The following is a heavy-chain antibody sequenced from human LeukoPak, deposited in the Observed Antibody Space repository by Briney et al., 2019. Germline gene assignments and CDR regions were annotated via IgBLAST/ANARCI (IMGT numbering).Heavy chain of an antibody. CDR2: ISYDGSTK. Sequence: PGGSLRLSCAVSGFTFSRYAMHWVRHAPGKGLEWVAFISYDGSTKNYADSVKGRITSSRDNSQNTLYLQMNSLRAEDTAIYYCARFDHLYDSSGYFDIWGQGTLVTVSS. D-gene: IGHD3-22*01. CDR1: GFTFSRYA. CDR3: ARFDHLYDSSGYFDI. J-gene: IGHJ4*02. V-gene: IGHV3-30-3*01.